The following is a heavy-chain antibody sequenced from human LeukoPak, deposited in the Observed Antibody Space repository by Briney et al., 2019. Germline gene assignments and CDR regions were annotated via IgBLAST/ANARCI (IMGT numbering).Heavy chain of an antibody. V-gene: IGHV4-38-2*02. J-gene: IGHJ4*02. CDR3: ARGIVGSRDFYFRYYFDY. CDR2: IYHSGST. Sequence: PSETLSLTCTVSGYSIISDYFWGWIRQPPGKGLEWVGTIYHSGSTYYSPSLKSRVTVSVDTSKNEFSLKLSSVTAADTAVYFCARGIVGSRDFYFRYYFDYWGQGTLVTVSS. CDR1: GYSIISDYF. D-gene: IGHD3/OR15-3a*01.